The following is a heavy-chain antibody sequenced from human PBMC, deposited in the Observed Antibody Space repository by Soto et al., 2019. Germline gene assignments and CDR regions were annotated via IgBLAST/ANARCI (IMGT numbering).Heavy chain of an antibody. D-gene: IGHD6-19*01. J-gene: IGHJ4*02. V-gene: IGHV1-3*01. CDR2: INAGNGNT. CDR1: GYTFTSYA. CDR3: ARETGIAVAGTGDKFDY. Sequence: QVQLVQSGAEVKKPGASVKVSCKASGYTFTSYATHWVRQAPGQRLEWMGWINAGNGNTKYSQKFQGRVTITRDTSASTAYMELSSLRSEDTAVYYCARETGIAVAGTGDKFDYWGQGTLVTVSS.